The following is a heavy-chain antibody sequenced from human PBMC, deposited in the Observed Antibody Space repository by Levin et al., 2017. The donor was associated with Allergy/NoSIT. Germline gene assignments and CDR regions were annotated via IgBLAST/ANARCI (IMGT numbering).Heavy chain of an antibody. CDR1: GLTFNNAW. V-gene: IGHV3-15*01. Sequence: RAGGSLRLSCAASGLTFNNAWMSWVRQAPGKGLEWVGRIKSKAADGTAAYAASVKGRFAISRDDSENMVYLQMNSLKIEDTAVYYCTTYMVRGVPYKYYGMDGWGQGTTVTVSS. CDR2: IKSKAADGTA. J-gene: IGHJ6*02. D-gene: IGHD3-10*01. CDR3: TTYMVRGVPYKYYGMDG.